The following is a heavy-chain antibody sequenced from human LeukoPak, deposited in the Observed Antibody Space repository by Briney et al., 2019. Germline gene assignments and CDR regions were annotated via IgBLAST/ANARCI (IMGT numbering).Heavy chain of an antibody. CDR2: IYYSGNT. Sequence: PSKTLSLTCTVSGGSISTYSWSWIRQPPGKGLEWIGYIYYSGNTNYNPSLKSRVTISVDTSKNQFSLKLSSVTAADTAVYYCARVRLVGYDILTGYYSFDYWGQGTLVTVSS. CDR3: ARVRLVGYDILTGYYSFDY. J-gene: IGHJ4*02. CDR1: GGSISTYS. V-gene: IGHV4-59*01. D-gene: IGHD3-9*01.